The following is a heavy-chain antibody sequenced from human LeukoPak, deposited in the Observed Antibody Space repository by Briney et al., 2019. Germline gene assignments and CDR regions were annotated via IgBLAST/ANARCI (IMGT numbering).Heavy chain of an antibody. CDR3: AREGTVVTPIYYYYMDV. V-gene: IGHV3-30-3*01. Sequence: PGGSLRLSCAASGFTFSSYAMHWVRQAPGKGLEWVAVISYDGSNKYYADSVKGRFTISRDNSKNTLYLQMNSLRAEDTAVYYCAREGTVVTPIYYYYMDVWGKGTTVTVSS. CDR1: GFTFSSYA. CDR2: ISYDGSNK. D-gene: IGHD4-23*01. J-gene: IGHJ6*03.